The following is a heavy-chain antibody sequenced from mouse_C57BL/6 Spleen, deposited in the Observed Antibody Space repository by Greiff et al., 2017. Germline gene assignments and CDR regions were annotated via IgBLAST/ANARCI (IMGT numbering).Heavy chain of an antibody. CDR2: INPSTGGT. Sequence: VQLKESGPELVKPGASVKISCKASGYSFTGYYMNWVKQSPEKSLEWIGEINPSTGGTTYNQKFKAKATLTVDKSSSTAYMQLKSLTSEDSAVYYCERSLTGTWGQGTTLTVSS. CDR1: GYSFTGYY. J-gene: IGHJ2*01. CDR3: ERSLTGT. V-gene: IGHV1-42*01. D-gene: IGHD4-1*01.